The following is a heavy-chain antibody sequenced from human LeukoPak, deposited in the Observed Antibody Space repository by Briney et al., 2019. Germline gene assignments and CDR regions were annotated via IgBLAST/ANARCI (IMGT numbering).Heavy chain of an antibody. V-gene: IGHV4-59*01. D-gene: IGHD3-9*01. Sequence: PSETLSLTCTVSGGSISSYYWSWIRQPPGKGLEWLGYIYYSGSTNYNPSLKSRVTISVKTSKNQFSLKLRSVTAADTAVYYCARVTGYTIEDYFDYWGQGTLVTVSS. J-gene: IGHJ4*02. CDR3: ARVTGYTIEDYFDY. CDR1: GGSISSYY. CDR2: IYYSGST.